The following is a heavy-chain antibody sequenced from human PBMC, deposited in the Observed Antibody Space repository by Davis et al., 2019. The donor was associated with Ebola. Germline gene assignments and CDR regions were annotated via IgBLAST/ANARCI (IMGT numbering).Heavy chain of an antibody. CDR2: IYYSGST. V-gene: IGHV4-39*01. CDR1: GGSISSSSYY. J-gene: IGHJ6*02. Sequence: PSETLSLTCTVSGGSISSSSYYWGWIRQPPGKGLEWIGSIYYSGSTYYNPSLKSRVTISVDTSKNQFSLKLSSVTAADTAVYYCARIRRTPYYDFWSGYSFYYGMDVWGQGTTVTVSS. CDR3: ARIRRTPYYDFWSGYSFYYGMDV. D-gene: IGHD3-3*01.